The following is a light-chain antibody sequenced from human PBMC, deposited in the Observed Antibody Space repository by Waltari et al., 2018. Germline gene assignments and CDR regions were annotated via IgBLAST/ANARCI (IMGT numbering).Light chain of an antibody. J-gene: IGKJ2*01. CDR1: QSIYIW. CDR3: QQYNYYPYT. V-gene: IGKV1-5*03. Sequence: DIQMTQSPSTLSASVGDRVTITCRASQSIYIWLAWYQQKPGKAPNVLIYQASSLQNGVPSRFSGSGSGTEFTLTISSLQPDHFATYYCQQYNYYPYTFGQGTRLEIK. CDR2: QAS.